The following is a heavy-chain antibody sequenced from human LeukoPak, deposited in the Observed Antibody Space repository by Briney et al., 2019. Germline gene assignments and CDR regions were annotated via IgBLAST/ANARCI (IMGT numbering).Heavy chain of an antibody. V-gene: IGHV4-39*07. CDR3: ARFGCSGGSCYQWFDP. CDR1: GPSISSSNYY. J-gene: IGHJ5*02. CDR2: IYTSGST. Sequence: PSETLSLTCTVSGPSISSSNYYSGWIRQPPGKGLEWIGRIYTSGSTNYNPSLKSPVTISVDTSKNQFSLKLSSVTAADTAVYYCARFGCSGGSCYQWFDPWGQGTLVTVSS. D-gene: IGHD2-15*01.